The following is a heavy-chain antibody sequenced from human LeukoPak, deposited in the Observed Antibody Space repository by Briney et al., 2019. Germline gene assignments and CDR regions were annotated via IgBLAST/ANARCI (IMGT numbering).Heavy chain of an antibody. J-gene: IGHJ4*02. CDR1: GFTFSSYW. CDR2: IKQDGSEK. V-gene: IGHV3-7*01. Sequence: GGSLRLSCAASGFTFSSYWVSWGPQAPGKGLEWVANIKQDGSEKYYVDSVKGRFTISRDNAKNSLYLQMNSLRAEDTAVYYCASRGFSITMIDGETPFDYWGQGTLVTVSS. D-gene: IGHD3-22*01. CDR3: ASRGFSITMIDGETPFDY.